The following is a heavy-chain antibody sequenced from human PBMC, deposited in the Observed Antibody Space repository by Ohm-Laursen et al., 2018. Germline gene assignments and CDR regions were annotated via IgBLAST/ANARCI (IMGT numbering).Heavy chain of an antibody. CDR1: GFTFSSYG. Sequence: SLRLSCAASGFTFSSYGMHWVRQAPGKGLEWVAVISYDGSNKYYADSVKGRFTISRDNSNNTLYLQMDSLRAEDTAVYYCARSHVHDFGDYLDFWGQGTLVTVSS. CDR3: ARSHVHDFGDYLDF. CDR2: ISYDGSNK. V-gene: IGHV3-30*03. J-gene: IGHJ4*02. D-gene: IGHD4-17*01.